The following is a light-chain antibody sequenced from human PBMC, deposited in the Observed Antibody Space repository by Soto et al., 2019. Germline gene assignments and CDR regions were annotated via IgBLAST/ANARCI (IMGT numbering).Light chain of an antibody. CDR3: QQRGNWPPMWT. CDR2: DAS. CDR1: QSVSSY. J-gene: IGKJ1*01. V-gene: IGKV3-11*01. Sequence: EIVLTQSPATLSLSPGERATLSCRASQSVSSYLAWYQHKPGQAPRLLIYDASNRATGIPARFSGSGSGTDFTLTISSLEPEDFAVYSCQQRGNWPPMWTFGQGTKVEIK.